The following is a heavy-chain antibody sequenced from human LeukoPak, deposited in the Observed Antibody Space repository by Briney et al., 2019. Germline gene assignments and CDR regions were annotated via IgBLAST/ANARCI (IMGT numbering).Heavy chain of an antibody. CDR3: ARDPSSGWYHDAFDI. J-gene: IGHJ3*02. CDR2: INPNSGGT. CDR1: GYTFTGYY. Sequence: GASVKVSCKASGYTFTGYYMHWVRQAPGQGLEWMGWINPNSGGTNYAQKFQGRVTMTRDTSISTAYMELSRLRSDDTAVYYCARDPSSGWYHDAFDIWGQGTMVTVSS. V-gene: IGHV1-2*02. D-gene: IGHD6-19*01.